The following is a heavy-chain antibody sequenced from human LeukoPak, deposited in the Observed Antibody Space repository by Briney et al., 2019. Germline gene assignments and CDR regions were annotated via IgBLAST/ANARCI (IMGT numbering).Heavy chain of an antibody. J-gene: IGHJ4*02. D-gene: IGHD3-10*01. V-gene: IGHV3-21*01. CDR1: GFTFSSYS. CDR3: ARDQYSYGSGNYYKSFDY. Sequence: GGSLRLSCAASGFTFSSYSMNWVRQAPGKGLEWVSSISSSRSYIYYADSVRGRFTISRDNAKNSLYLQMNSLRAEDTAIYYCARDQYSYGSGNYYKSFDYWGQGTLVTVSS. CDR2: ISSSRSYI.